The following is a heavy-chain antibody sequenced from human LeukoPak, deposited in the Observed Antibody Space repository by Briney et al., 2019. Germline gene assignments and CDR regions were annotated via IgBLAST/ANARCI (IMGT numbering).Heavy chain of an antibody. J-gene: IGHJ4*02. D-gene: IGHD5-18*01. CDR3: ARVHSPKNSYGPQYYFDY. Sequence: PSETLSLTCTVSGDSISSADYSWSWLRQPPGTGLEWIGYIYYSGSTYYNPSLKSRVTISVDTSKNHFSLKLSSVTAADTAVYYCARVHSPKNSYGPQYYFDYWGQETLVTVSS. CDR1: GDSISSADYS. V-gene: IGHV4-30-4*01. CDR2: IYYSGST.